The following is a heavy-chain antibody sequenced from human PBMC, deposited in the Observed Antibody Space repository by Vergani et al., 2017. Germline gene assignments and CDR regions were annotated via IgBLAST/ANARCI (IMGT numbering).Heavy chain of an antibody. Sequence: EVQLVESGGGLVKPGGSLRLSCAASGFTFSNAWMSWFRQAPGKGLEWVGRIKSKTDGGTTDYAAPVKGRFTISRDESKNTLYLQVNSLKTEGTAVYYCTTARGYSSGWYDNYWGQGTLGTVAS. CDR3: TTARGYSSGWYDNY. CDR1: GFTFSNAW. D-gene: IGHD6-19*01. J-gene: IGHJ4*02. CDR2: IKSKTDGGTT. V-gene: IGHV3-15*01.